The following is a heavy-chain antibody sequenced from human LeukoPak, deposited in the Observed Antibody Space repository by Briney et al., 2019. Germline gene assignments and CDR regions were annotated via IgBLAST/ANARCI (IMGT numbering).Heavy chain of an antibody. CDR1: GFTSSSQT. J-gene: IGHJ6*02. D-gene: IGHD4-17*01. Sequence: PGGSLRLSCAASGFTSSSQTMNWVRQAPGKGLEWVSVLSGSGGSTYYADSVKGRFTISRDISKNTLYLQMNSLRVEDTAVYYCAKGRESLTTRSGMDVWGQGTTVTVSS. CDR2: LSGSGGST. CDR3: AKGRESLTTRSGMDV. V-gene: IGHV3-23*01.